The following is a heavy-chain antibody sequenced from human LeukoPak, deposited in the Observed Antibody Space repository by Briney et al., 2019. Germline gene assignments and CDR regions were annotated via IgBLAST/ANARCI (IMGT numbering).Heavy chain of an antibody. V-gene: IGHV1-18*01. Sequence: GASVKVSCKASGYTFTSYGISWVRQAPGQGLEWMGWISAYNGNTNYAQKLQGRVTMTTDTSTSTAYMELRSLRSDDTAVCYCARDGPLHDYSNTFRDYWGQGTLVTVSS. D-gene: IGHD4-11*01. CDR3: ARDGPLHDYSNTFRDY. J-gene: IGHJ4*02. CDR2: ISAYNGNT. CDR1: GYTFTSYG.